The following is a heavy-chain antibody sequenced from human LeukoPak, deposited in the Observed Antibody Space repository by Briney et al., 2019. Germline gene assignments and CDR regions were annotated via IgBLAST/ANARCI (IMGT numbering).Heavy chain of an antibody. Sequence: GGSLRLSCAASGFAFSSYSIHWVRQAPGKGLEWVSSMTSVTYIYYAASVKGRFTISRDNAKNSLYLQMNNLRVEDTAVYYCASADYYGSGSHYTFRGLDYWGQGTLVTVSS. CDR2: MTSVTYI. D-gene: IGHD3-10*01. CDR3: ASADYYGSGSHYTFRGLDY. J-gene: IGHJ4*02. CDR1: GFAFSSYS. V-gene: IGHV3-21*01.